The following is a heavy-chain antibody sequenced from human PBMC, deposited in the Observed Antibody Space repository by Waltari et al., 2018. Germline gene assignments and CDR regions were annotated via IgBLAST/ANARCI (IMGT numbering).Heavy chain of an antibody. J-gene: IGHJ4*02. CDR1: GYSFIAYF. CDR3: APLPGGSGQTFDY. V-gene: IGHV1-69-2*01. CDR2: IDPEDGEI. D-gene: IGHD6-25*01. Sequence: EVHLVQSGAEVKKPGATGKIACKASGYSFIAYFMHWVQQAPGKGLEWMGRIDPEDGEIVYAEKFQGRVTMTADTSGDTAYLELTGLTSGDTAVYYCAPLPGGSGQTFDYWGQGTLVTVSS.